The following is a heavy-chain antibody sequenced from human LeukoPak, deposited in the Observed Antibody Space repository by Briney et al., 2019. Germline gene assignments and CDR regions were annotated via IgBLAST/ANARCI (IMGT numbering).Heavy chain of an antibody. J-gene: IGHJ4*02. V-gene: IGHV4-59*12. D-gene: IGHD3-9*01. CDR2: IYYSGST. CDR1: GGSISTYD. CDR3: ARYDILTGLQGGFFDY. Sequence: ASETLSLTCTVSGGSISTYDWSWIRQPPGKGLEWIGYIYYSGSTNYNPSLKSRVTISVDTSKNQFSLKLSSVTAVDTAVYYCARYDILTGLQGGFFDYWGQGTLVTVSS.